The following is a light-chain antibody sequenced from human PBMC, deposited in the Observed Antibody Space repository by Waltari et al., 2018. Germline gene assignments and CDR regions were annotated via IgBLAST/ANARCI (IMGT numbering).Light chain of an antibody. CDR3: QQRRSWPLT. V-gene: IGKV3-11*01. Sequence: TPSCSASQSVGTYLAWDQQRPGQSPRLLIYDASYRATGIPARFSGSGSETDFTLTISSLQPEDFAVYYCQQRRSWPLTFGGGTRVQI. CDR1: QSVGTY. CDR2: DAS. J-gene: IGKJ4*01.